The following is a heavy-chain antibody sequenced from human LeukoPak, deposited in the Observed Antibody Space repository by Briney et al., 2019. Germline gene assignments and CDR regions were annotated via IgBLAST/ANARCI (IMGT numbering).Heavy chain of an antibody. V-gene: IGHV4-34*01. CDR2: ITYRGSP. J-gene: IGHJ4*02. CDR3: ATYGGDWKFDS. Sequence: SETLSLTCGASDGSLDIYYWMFVRQPPGKGLQWIGEITYRGSPYYHPSLNNRVTISIDASQRHVSLTLSSVTAADTAVYYCATYGGDWKFDSWGQGTLVTVSS. D-gene: IGHD2-21*01. CDR1: DGSLDIYY.